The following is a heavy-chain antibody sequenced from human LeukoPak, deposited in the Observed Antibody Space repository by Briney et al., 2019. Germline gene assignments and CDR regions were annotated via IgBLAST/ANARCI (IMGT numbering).Heavy chain of an antibody. V-gene: IGHV3-48*02. CDR1: GFTFSSYS. CDR2: ISSSSSTM. J-gene: IGHJ4*02. Sequence: GGSLRLSCAASGFTFSSYSMNWVRQAPGKGLERVSYISSSSSTMYYADSVKGRFTISRDNAKNSLYLQMNSLRDEDTAVYYCARAILPDGSGSCYFDYWGQGTLVTVSS. CDR3: ARAILPDGSGSCYFDY. D-gene: IGHD3-10*01.